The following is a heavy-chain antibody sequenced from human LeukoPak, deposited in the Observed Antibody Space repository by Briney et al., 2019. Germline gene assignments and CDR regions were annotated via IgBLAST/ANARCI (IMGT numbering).Heavy chain of an antibody. V-gene: IGHV3-23*01. CDR2: ISGSGGST. Sequence: GGSLRLSCAASGFTFSSYAMSWVRQAPGKGLEWVSAISGSGGSTYYADSVRGRFTTSRDNSKNTLSLQVNSLRAEDTAIYYCAKLEREGYFDYWGQGTLVTVSS. J-gene: IGHJ4*02. D-gene: IGHD5-24*01. CDR1: GFTFSSYA. CDR3: AKLEREGYFDY.